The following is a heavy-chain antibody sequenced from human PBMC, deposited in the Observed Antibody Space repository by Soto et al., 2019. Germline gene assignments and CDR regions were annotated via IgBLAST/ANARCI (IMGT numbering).Heavy chain of an antibody. J-gene: IGHJ4*02. CDR3: ARAYDGYNPALRY. CDR2: IWYDGSNK. V-gene: IGHV3-33*01. D-gene: IGHD3-22*01. CDR1: GFTFSSYG. Sequence: QVQLVESGGGVVQPGRSLRLSCAASGFTFSSYGMHWVRQAPGKGLEWVAVIWYDGSNKYYADSVKGRFTISRDNSKNTLYLQMNSPRAEDTAVYYCARAYDGYNPALRYWGQGTLVTISS.